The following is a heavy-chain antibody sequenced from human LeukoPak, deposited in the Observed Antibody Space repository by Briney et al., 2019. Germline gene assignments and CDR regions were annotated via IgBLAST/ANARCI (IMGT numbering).Heavy chain of an antibody. V-gene: IGHV3-73*01. D-gene: IGHD1-26*01. CDR3: TRVGPSTVVDY. J-gene: IGHJ4*02. CDR2: IRSKPQSYAT. CDR1: GFTFSDSA. Sequence: GGSLRLSCAASGFTFSDSAIHWVRQASGKGLEWVGRIRSKPQSYATAYDESLKGRFTISRDDSKNTAYLQMSSLKIEDTAVYYCTRVGPSTVVDYWGQGTRVTVSS.